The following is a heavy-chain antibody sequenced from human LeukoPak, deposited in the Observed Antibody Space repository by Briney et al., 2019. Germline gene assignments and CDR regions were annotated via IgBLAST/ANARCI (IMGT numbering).Heavy chain of an antibody. CDR3: AKIGYCSSASCLGDTFEI. J-gene: IGHJ3*02. CDR1: GFIFSNYG. V-gene: IGHV3-30*02. D-gene: IGHD2-2*01. CDR2: IRYDGSNK. Sequence: GRSLRLSCAASGFIFSNYGMHWVRQAPGKGLEWVAFIRYDGSNKYYVDSVKGRFIISRDNSKNTLYLQMNSLRPEDTAVYYCAKIGYCSSASCLGDTFEIWGQGTMVTVSS.